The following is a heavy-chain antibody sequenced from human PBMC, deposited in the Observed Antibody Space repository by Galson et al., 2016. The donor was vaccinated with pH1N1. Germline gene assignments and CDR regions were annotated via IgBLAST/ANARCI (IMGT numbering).Heavy chain of an antibody. CDR2: ISYNGHDQ. Sequence: SLRLSCAASGFTFDTFAMHWVRQNPGKGLEWVAFISYNGHDQSYANSVKGRFTVSRDNSKNTLYLQMNSLRPDDTALYYCAREDWSYADTYYYGMDVWGQGTTVTVSS. D-gene: IGHD3-16*01. CDR3: AREDWSYADTYYYGMDV. J-gene: IGHJ6*02. CDR1: GFTFDTFA. V-gene: IGHV3-30-3*01.